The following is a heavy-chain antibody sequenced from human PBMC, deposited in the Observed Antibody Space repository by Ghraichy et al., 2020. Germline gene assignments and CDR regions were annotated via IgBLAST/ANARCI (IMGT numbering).Heavy chain of an antibody. CDR2: INTNTGTP. Sequence: ASVKVSCKASGYTFSTYAMNWVRQAPGQGLEWMGWINTNTGTPKYAQNFTGRFVFSLDTSVSTAYLQISSLKAEDTAVYYCAREVQRSLGNLVNYYGMDVWGQGTTVTVSS. D-gene: IGHD1-14*01. V-gene: IGHV7-4-1*02. CDR1: GYTFSTYA. CDR3: AREVQRSLGNLVNYYGMDV. J-gene: IGHJ6*02.